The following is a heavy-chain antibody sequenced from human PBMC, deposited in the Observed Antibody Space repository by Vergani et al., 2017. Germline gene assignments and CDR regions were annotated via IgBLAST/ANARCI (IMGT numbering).Heavy chain of an antibody. D-gene: IGHD3-10*01. Sequence: EVQLVESGGGLVKPGGSLRLSCAASGFTFSNAWMNWVRQAPGKGLEWVGRIKSKTDGGTTDYAAPVKGRFTISRDDSKNTLYLQMNSLKTEDTAVYYCTTDVALLWFGELXHPYWGQGTLVTVSS. CDR1: GFTFSNAW. J-gene: IGHJ4*02. V-gene: IGHV3-15*07. CDR3: TTDVALLWFGELXHPY. CDR2: IKSKTDGGTT.